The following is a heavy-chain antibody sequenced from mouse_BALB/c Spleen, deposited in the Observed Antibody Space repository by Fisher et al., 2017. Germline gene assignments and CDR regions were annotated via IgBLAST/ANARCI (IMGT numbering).Heavy chain of an antibody. V-gene: IGHV1-26*01. CDR3: ARGGNYEAMDY. Sequence: KFKGKAILTVDKSSSTAYMELRSLTSEDSAVYYCARGGNYEAMDYWGQGTSVTVSS. D-gene: IGHD2-1*01. J-gene: IGHJ4*01.